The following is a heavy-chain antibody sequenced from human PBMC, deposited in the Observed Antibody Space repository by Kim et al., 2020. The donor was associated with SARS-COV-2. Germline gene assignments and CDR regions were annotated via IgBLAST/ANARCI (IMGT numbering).Heavy chain of an antibody. CDR3: ARDEWGAWVAMAY. J-gene: IGHJ4*02. CDR1: GGTFSSYT. Sequence: SVKVSCKASGGTFSSYTISWVRQAPGQGLEWMGRIIPILGIANYAQKFQGRVTITADKSTSTAYMELSSLRSEDTAVYYCARDEWGAWVAMAYWGQGTLVTVSS. CDR2: IIPILGIA. V-gene: IGHV1-69*04. D-gene: IGHD1-26*01.